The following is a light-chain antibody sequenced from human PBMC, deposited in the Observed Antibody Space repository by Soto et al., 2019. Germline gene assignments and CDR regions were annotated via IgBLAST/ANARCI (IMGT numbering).Light chain of an antibody. V-gene: IGKV2-30*01. CDR1: QSIVYSDGNTY. J-gene: IGKJ4*01. Sequence: DVVMTQSPFSLPVTLGKPASISCRSSQSIVYSDGNTYLNCFRQRPGQSPRRLIYKVSNRDSGVPDRFSGSGSGTDFTLIISRVEAEDVGVFYCMQGTHWPPSPLTFGVGTKVEIK. CDR3: MQGTHWPPSPLT. CDR2: KVS.